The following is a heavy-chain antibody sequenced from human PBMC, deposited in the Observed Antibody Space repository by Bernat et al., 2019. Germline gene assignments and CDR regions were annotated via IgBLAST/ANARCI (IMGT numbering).Heavy chain of an antibody. CDR1: GFTFSNSW. J-gene: IGHJ5*02. D-gene: IGHD2-8*01. V-gene: IGHV3-15*01. CDR2: IKSKTAGGTT. Sequence: EVQLLDSWGGLVKPFFSLRVSFAGSGFTFSNSWMNWVRQSPGKGLEWVGRIKSKTAGGTTDYAAPVKGRFTISRDDSKNTVYLQMNSLKTEDTAVYYCTAGVEFDPRGQGTLVTVSS. CDR3: TAGVEFDP.